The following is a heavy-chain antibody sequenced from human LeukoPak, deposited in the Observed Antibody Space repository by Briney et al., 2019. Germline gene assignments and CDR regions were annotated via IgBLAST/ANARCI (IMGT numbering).Heavy chain of an antibody. CDR1: GFAFSTYD. D-gene: IGHD6-6*01. CDR2: IGVAGDT. CDR3: ARGFVHAFDI. V-gene: IGHV3-13*04. Sequence: GGSLRLSCAASGFAFSTYDMHWVRQATGKGLEWVSAIGVAGDTYYPGSVKGRFTISRENAKNSLYLQMNSLRAGDTAVYYCARGFVHAFDIWGRGTMVTVSS. J-gene: IGHJ3*02.